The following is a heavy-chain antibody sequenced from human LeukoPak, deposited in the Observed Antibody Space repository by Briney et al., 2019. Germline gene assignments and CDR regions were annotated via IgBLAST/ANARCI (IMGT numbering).Heavy chain of an antibody. CDR3: ARDSYGNSGYYYVSDY. CDR2: ISSSSTTI. V-gene: IGHV3-48*02. D-gene: IGHD3-22*01. J-gene: IGHJ4*02. CDR1: GFTFSSYS. Sequence: PGGSLRLSCAASGFTFSSYSLSWVRQAPRNGLERVSYISSSSTTIYYSDSVKGRFTISRDNTKNSLYMQMNSLRDEDTAVYYCARDSYGNSGYYYVSDYWGQGTLVTVSS.